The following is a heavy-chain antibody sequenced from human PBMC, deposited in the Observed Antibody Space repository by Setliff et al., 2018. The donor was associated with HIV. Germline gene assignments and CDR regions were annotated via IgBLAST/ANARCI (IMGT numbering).Heavy chain of an antibody. CDR1: GFTFSSYS. CDR2: ISSGGSTI. CDR3: ARDVSWRVRTYIDY. J-gene: IGHJ4*02. D-gene: IGHD3-3*01. Sequence: GGSLRLSCAASGFTFSSYSMNWVRQAPGKGLEWVSYISSGGSTIYYADSVKGRFTISRDNAKNSLYLQMNSLTAEDTAVYYCARDVSWRVRTYIDYWGQGALVTVSS. V-gene: IGHV3-48*04.